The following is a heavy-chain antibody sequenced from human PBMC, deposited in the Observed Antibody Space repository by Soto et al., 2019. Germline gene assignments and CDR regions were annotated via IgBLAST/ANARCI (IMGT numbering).Heavy chain of an antibody. CDR3: ARRQPAAPWSYYYGMDV. D-gene: IGHD2-2*01. CDR2: IDPSDSYT. CDR1: GYSFTSYW. V-gene: IGHV5-10-1*01. J-gene: IGHJ6*02. Sequence: PGESLKISCKGSGYSFTSYWISWVRQMPGKGLEWMGRIDPSDSYTNYSPSFQGHVTISADKSISTAYLQWSSLKASDTAMYYCARRQPAAPWSYYYGMDVWGQATTVTVSS.